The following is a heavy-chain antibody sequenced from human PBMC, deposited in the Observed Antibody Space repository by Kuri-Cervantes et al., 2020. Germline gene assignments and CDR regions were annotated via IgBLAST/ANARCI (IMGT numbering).Heavy chain of an antibody. CDR2: ISGSGGST. J-gene: IGHJ4*02. CDR3: AKDIQWELLNYFDY. V-gene: IGHV3-23*01. D-gene: IGHD1-26*01. CDR1: GFTFSNAW. Sequence: GESLKISCAASGFTFSNAWMSWVRQAPGKGLEWVSAISGSGGSTYYADSVKGRFTISRDNSKNTLYLQMNSLRAEDTALYYCAKDIQWELLNYFDYWGQGTLVTVSS.